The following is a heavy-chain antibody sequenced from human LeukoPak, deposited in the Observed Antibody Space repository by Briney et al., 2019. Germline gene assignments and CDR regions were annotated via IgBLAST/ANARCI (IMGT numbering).Heavy chain of an antibody. CDR1: GGSFSGYY. CDR3: ARDARGYCSGGSCYSRYYYYGMDV. J-gene: IGHJ6*02. CDR2: INHSGST. Sequence: SETLSLTCAVYGGSFSGYYWSWIRQPPGKGLEWIGEINHSGSTNYNPSLKSRVTISVDTSKNQFSLKLSSVTAADTAVYYCARDARGYCSGGSCYSRYYYYGMDVWGQGTTVTVSS. D-gene: IGHD2-15*01. V-gene: IGHV4-34*01.